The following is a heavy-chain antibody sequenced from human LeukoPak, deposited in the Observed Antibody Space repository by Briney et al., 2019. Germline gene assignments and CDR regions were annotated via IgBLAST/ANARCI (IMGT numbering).Heavy chain of an antibody. CDR3: ARETTMVRGVIISRYFDY. CDR2: IYSGGST. D-gene: IGHD3-10*01. J-gene: IGHJ4*02. V-gene: IGHV3-66*01. CDR1: GFTVSSNY. Sequence: PGGSLRLSCAASGFTVSSNYMSWVRQAPGKGLEWVSVIYSGGSTYYADSVKGRFTISRDNSKNTLYLQMNSLRAEDTAVYYCARETTMVRGVIISRYFDYWGQGTLVTVSS.